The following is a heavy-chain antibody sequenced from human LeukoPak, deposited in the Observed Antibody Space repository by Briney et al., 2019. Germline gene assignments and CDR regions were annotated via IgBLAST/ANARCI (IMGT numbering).Heavy chain of an antibody. V-gene: IGHV3-48*01. CDR2: ISTTGGTV. CDR1: GFTFNNYC. J-gene: IGHJ4*02. D-gene: IGHD6-19*01. CDR3: AKGAGYSSGWTFDS. Sequence: GGSLRLSCAASGFTFNNYCMTWVRQAPGKGLEWVSYISTTGGTVYYADSVKGRFTVSRDYAENSLYLQMNSLRAEDTAVYYCAKGAGYSSGWTFDSRGQGTLVTVSS.